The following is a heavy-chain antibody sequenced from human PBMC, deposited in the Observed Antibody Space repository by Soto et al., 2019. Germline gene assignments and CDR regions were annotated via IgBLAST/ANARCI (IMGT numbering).Heavy chain of an antibody. CDR3: ASGIQLWLRRINTGYSG. Sequence: QVQLVQSGAEVKKPESSVKVSCKAPGGTFSTYAISWVRQAPGQGLEWMGGIIPMFGTAHYAQRFQDRVTITAGESTNTVDMRLRSLTSEDTAVYFCASGIQLWLRRINTGYSGWGQGTLVTVSS. CDR2: IIPMFGTA. D-gene: IGHD5-18*01. CDR1: GGTFSTYA. J-gene: IGHJ4*02. V-gene: IGHV1-69*12.